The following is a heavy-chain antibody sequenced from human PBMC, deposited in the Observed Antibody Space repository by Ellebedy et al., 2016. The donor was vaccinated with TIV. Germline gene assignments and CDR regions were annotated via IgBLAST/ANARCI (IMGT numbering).Heavy chain of an antibody. CDR2: IYQDGSVQ. CDR3: ARRGSYGDYAVQVNSWFDF. D-gene: IGHD4-17*01. Sequence: PGGSLRLSCAASGFSFRSYWMSWVRQAPGKGLEWVANIYQDGSVQYYLDSVKGRFTISRDNAINSLFLQMNSLRAGDTAVYYCARRGSYGDYAVQVNSWFDFWGRGTLVTVSS. CDR1: GFSFRSYW. V-gene: IGHV3-7*01. J-gene: IGHJ5*01.